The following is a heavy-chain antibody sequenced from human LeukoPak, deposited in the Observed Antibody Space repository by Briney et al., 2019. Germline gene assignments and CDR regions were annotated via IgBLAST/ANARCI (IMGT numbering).Heavy chain of an antibody. V-gene: IGHV4-34*01. J-gene: IGHJ6*02. CDR1: GGSFSGYY. D-gene: IGHD6-13*01. CDR2: INHSGST. Sequence: KPSETLSLTCAVYGGSFSGYYWSWIRQPPGKGLEWIGEINHSGSTNYNPSLKSRVTISVDTSKNQFSLKLSSVTAADTAVYYCARGKYSSSWYPYYYYGMDVWGQGTTVTVSS. CDR3: ARGKYSSSWYPYYYYGMDV.